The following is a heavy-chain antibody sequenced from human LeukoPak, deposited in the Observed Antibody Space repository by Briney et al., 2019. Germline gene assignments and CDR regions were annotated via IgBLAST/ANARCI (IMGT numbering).Heavy chain of an antibody. J-gene: IGHJ4*02. Sequence: SVKVSCKASGGTFSSYAISWVRQAPGQGLEWMGGIIPIFGTANYAQKFRGRVTITADESTSTAYMELSSLRSEDTAVYYCATGGYSSGWYGGGFDYWGQGTLVTVSS. CDR3: ATGGYSSGWYGGGFDY. V-gene: IGHV1-69*13. D-gene: IGHD6-19*01. CDR2: IIPIFGTA. CDR1: GGTFSSYA.